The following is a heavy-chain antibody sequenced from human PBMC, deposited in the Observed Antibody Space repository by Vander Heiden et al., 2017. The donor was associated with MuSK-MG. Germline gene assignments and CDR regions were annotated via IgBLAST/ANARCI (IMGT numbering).Heavy chain of an antibody. J-gene: IGHJ4*02. Sequence: QVQLVQSGAEVKNLGASVKVSCKASGYTFTGYYMHWVRQAPGQGLEWMGWINPNSGGTNYAQKFQDRVTMTRDWSIRTAYMELRSLRSDDTAVYYCARGYDNYYDDSGYYRHFDYWGQGTLVTVSS. CDR1: GYTFTGYY. D-gene: IGHD3-22*01. V-gene: IGHV1-2*02. CDR2: INPNSGGT. CDR3: ARGYDNYYDDSGYYRHFDY.